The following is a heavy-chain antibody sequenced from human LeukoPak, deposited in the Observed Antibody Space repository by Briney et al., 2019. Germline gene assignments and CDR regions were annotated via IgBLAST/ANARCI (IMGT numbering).Heavy chain of an antibody. D-gene: IGHD6-13*01. J-gene: IGHJ4*02. CDR2: INADGSLK. CDR1: GFSFSGWW. Sequence: GGSLRLSCAASGFSFSGWWMAWVRQAPGKGLEWVANINADGSLKKYVESVKGRFTISRDNAKNSLYLNMNSLRAEDTALYYCAKDTTAAGTGNFDYWGQGTLVTVSS. V-gene: IGHV3-7*03. CDR3: AKDTTAAGTGNFDY.